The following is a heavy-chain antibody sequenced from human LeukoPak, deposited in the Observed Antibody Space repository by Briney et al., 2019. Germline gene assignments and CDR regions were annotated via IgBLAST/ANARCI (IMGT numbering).Heavy chain of an antibody. CDR3: ARGGSVSYYFDY. J-gene: IGHJ4*02. D-gene: IGHD1-26*01. CDR1: GFTFSSFS. Sequence: GGSLRLSCASSGFTFSSFSMNWVRQAPGKGLQWVSYISSSSGTRYYADSVQGRFTISRDNAKLYLQMNSLRADHTAVYYCARGGSVSYYFDYWGQGTLVTVSS. V-gene: IGHV3-48*01. CDR2: ISSSSGTR.